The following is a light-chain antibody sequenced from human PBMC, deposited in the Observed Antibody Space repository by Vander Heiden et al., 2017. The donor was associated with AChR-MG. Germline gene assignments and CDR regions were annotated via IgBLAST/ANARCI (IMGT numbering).Light chain of an antibody. Sequence: QSVLTQPPSVSGAPGQSVTISCTGTSSSIGAGYDVHWYQQLPGTAPKLLIYGNSNRPSGVPDRFSGSKSGTSGSLAITGLQSEDEADYYCQSYDTSFSGGGVVFGGGTKLTVL. V-gene: IGLV1-40*01. CDR3: QSYDTSFSGGGVV. J-gene: IGLJ2*01. CDR1: SSSIGAGYD. CDR2: GNS.